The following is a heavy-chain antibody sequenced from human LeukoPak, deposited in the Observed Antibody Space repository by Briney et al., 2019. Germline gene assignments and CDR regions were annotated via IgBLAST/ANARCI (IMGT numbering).Heavy chain of an antibody. J-gene: IGHJ3*02. CDR3: ARGKEQQLYAFDI. CDR1: GFTFSSYG. V-gene: IGHV3-33*01. CDR2: IWFDGSYK. Sequence: GRSLRLSCAASGFTFSSYGMHWVRKAPGKGLEWVAVIWFDGSYKYYGDSVKGRFTISRDNSKNTLYLQMDSLSAEDTAVYYCARGKEQQLYAFDIWGQGTMVTVSS. D-gene: IGHD6-13*01.